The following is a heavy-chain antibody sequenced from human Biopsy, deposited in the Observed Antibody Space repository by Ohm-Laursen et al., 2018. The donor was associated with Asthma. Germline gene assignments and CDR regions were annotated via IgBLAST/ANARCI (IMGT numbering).Heavy chain of an antibody. Sequence: GSSVKVSCKSSGVALSGYTFEWVRQARGLGLEWIAWIVFASGATNYAQNFQDRLTVTRDMSAGSVSMELRGLSSTDTAVYYCPAGRTSLQGESLIWGQGTLVSVPS. CDR3: PAGRTSLQGESLI. CDR2: IVFASGAT. D-gene: IGHD2/OR15-2a*01. CDR1: GVALSGYT. V-gene: IGHV1-58*01. J-gene: IGHJ4*01.